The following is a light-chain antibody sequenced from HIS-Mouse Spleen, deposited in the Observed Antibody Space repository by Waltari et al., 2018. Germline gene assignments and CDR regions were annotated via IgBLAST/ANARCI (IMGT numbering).Light chain of an antibody. J-gene: IGLJ2*01. CDR2: EVS. CDR3: SSYTSSSTLVV. CDR1: SSDVGGYNY. V-gene: IGLV2-14*01. Sequence: QSALTQPASVSGSPGQSITISCTGTSSDVGGYNYVPWYQQHPSKAPQLMIYEVSNRPSGVSNRFSGSKSGNTASLTISGLQAEDEADYYCSSYTSSSTLVVFGGGTKLTVL.